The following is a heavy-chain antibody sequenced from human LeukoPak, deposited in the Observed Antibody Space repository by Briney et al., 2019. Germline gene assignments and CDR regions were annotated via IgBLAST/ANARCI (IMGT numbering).Heavy chain of an antibody. Sequence: PSETLSLTCAVSGGSISSSNWWSWVRQPPGKGLEWIGEIWHSGITNFNPSLKSRLTMSVDKSKNQFSLKLSSVTAADTAVYYCVRDGEMATIENYFDYWGQGALVTVSS. CDR2: IWHSGIT. CDR3: VRDGEMATIENYFDY. D-gene: IGHD5-24*01. J-gene: IGHJ4*02. CDR1: GGSISSSNW. V-gene: IGHV4-4*02.